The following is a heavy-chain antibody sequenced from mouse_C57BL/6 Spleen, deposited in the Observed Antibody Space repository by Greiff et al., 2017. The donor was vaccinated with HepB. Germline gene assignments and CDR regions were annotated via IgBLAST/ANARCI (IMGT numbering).Heavy chain of an antibody. CDR2: IRNKANNHAT. J-gene: IGHJ3*01. D-gene: IGHD4-1*01. CDR1: GFTFSDAW. Sequence: EVKLVESGGGLVQPGGSMKLSCAASGFTFSDAWMDWVRQSPEKGLEWVAEIRNKANNHATYYAESVKGRFTISRDDSKSSVYLQMNSLRAKDNGMYYCARTWDGGEAWFAYWGQGTLVTVSA. V-gene: IGHV6-6*01. CDR3: ARTWDGGEAWFAY.